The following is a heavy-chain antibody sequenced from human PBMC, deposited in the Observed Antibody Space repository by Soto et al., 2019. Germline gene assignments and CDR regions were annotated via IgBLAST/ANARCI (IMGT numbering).Heavy chain of an antibody. J-gene: IGHJ4*02. CDR2: ISGSGGSI. V-gene: IGHV3-23*01. D-gene: IGHD2-15*01. CDR1: GFTFGIYA. Sequence: GGSLRLSCAASGFTFGIYAMSWVRQAPGKGLEWVSSISGSGGSIYYAHSVKGRFTISRDKTKNTLDLQMNSLRAEDTGVYLWARVAPKGGSTPRCFDYWGQGTRVTVSS. CDR3: ARVAPKGGSTPRCFDY.